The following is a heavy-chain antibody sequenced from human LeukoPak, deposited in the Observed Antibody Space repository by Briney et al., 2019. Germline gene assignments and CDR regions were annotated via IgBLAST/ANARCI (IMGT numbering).Heavy chain of an antibody. D-gene: IGHD6-6*01. CDR2: IYYSGST. J-gene: IGHJ4*02. Sequence: SETLSLTCTVSGGSISSAGYYWTWIRQHPGKGLEWIGNIYYSGSTYYNPSLKSRVTISVDSSKNQFSLELSSVTAADTAVYYCARELRQAGPSYYFDYWGQGTLVTVSS. CDR1: GGSISSAGYY. V-gene: IGHV4-31*03. CDR3: ARELRQAGPSYYFDY.